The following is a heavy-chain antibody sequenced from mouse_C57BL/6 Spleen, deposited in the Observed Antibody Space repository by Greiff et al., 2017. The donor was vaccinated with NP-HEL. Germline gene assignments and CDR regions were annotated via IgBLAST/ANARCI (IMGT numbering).Heavy chain of an antibody. J-gene: IGHJ3*01. CDR3: AAQLRLTWFAY. V-gene: IGHV1-22*01. CDR2: INPNNGGT. CDR1: GYTFTDYN. Sequence: EVKVVESGPELVKPGASVKMSCKASGYTFTDYNMHWVKQSHGKSLEWIGYINPNNGGTSYNQKFKGKATLTVNKSSSTAYMELRSLTSEDSAVYYCAAQLRLTWFAYWGQGTLVTVSA. D-gene: IGHD3-2*02.